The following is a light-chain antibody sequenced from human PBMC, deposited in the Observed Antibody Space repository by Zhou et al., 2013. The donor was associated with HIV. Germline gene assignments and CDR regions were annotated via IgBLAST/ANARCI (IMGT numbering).Light chain of an antibody. CDR1: QGISSY. J-gene: IGKJ1*01. CDR2: AAS. CDR3: QQYYSYPPT. Sequence: AIRMTQSPSSLSASTGDRVTITCRASQGISSYLAWYQQKPGKAPRLLIYAASTLQSGSRLKVRSGSGSGTDFTLTISCLQSEDLSTYYCQQYYSYPPTFGQGT. V-gene: IGKV1-8*01.